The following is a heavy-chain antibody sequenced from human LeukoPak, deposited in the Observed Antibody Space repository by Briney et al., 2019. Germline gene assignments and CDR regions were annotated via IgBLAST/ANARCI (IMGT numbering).Heavy chain of an antibody. J-gene: IGHJ5*02. D-gene: IGHD3-22*01. V-gene: IGHV1-24*01. Sequence: ASVKVSCKVSGYTLTELSMHWVRQAPGKGLEWVGGFDPEDGETIYAQKFQGRVTMTEDTSTDTAYMELSSLRSEDTAVYYCAHYYDSSGYLGGFDPWGQGTLVTVSS. CDR2: FDPEDGET. CDR1: GYTLTELS. CDR3: AHYYDSSGYLGGFDP.